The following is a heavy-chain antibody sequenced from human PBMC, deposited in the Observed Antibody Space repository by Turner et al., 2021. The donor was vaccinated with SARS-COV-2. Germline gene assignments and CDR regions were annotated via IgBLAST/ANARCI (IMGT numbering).Heavy chain of an antibody. CDR2: ISGSGGDT. J-gene: IGHJ4*02. D-gene: IGHD3-22*01. CDR3: AKGVRGAMIVVVIPYFDY. CDR1: GFTFSSYA. V-gene: IGHV3-23*01. Sequence: EVQLLESGGGLVQPGGSLRLSCAASGFTFSSYAMSWVRQAQGKGLEWVSVISGSGGDTYYADSVKGRFTISRDNSKNTLYLQTNSLRAEDPAVYYCAKGVRGAMIVVVIPYFDYWGQGTLVTVSS.